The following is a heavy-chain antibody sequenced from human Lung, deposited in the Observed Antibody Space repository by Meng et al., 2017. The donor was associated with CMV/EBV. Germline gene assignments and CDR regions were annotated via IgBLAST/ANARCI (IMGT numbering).Heavy chain of an antibody. J-gene: IGHJ4*02. V-gene: IGHV4-4*02. CDR3: ARVGAYCGGDCYHPR. D-gene: IGHD2-21*02. CDR1: GGALSGRNW. Sequence: QLLRQQPSPGLLQPSGPRSLTCAVSGGALSGRNWWSWVRQPPGKWLEWIGEIYHSGSTNYNPSLKSRVTISVDESKNQFSLRLSSVTAADTAVYYCARVGAYCGGDCYHPRWGQGTLVTVSS. CDR2: IYHSGST.